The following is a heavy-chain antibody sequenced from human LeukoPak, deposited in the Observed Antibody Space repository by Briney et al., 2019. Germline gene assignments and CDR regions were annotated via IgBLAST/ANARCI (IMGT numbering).Heavy chain of an antibody. CDR1: GGSFSGHY. V-gene: IGHV4-34*01. D-gene: IGHD2-2*02. Sequence: PSETLSLTCAVYGGSFSGHYWSWIRQPPGKGLEWIGEINHSGSTNYNPPLKSRVTISVDTSKNQFSLKLSSVTAADTAVYYCARGPSLGYCSSTSCYRNAFDIWGQGTMVTVSS. CDR3: ARGPSLGYCSSTSCYRNAFDI. CDR2: INHSGST. J-gene: IGHJ3*02.